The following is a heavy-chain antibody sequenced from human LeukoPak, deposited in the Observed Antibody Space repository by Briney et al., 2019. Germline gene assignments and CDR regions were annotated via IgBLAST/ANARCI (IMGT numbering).Heavy chain of an antibody. CDR3: ARASTAMVTSY. CDR1: GGTFSSYA. V-gene: IGHV1-69*04. Sequence: GSSVKVSCKASGGTFSSYAISWVRQAPGQGLEWMGRIIPILGIANYAQKFQGRVTITAGKSTSTAYMELSSLRSEDTAVYYCARASTAMVTSYWGQGTLVTVSS. D-gene: IGHD5-18*01. CDR2: IIPILGIA. J-gene: IGHJ4*02.